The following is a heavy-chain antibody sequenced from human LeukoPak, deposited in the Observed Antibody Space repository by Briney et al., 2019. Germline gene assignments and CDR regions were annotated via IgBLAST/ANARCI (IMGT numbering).Heavy chain of an antibody. CDR2: IKQDGSEK. J-gene: IGHJ4*02. Sequence: SGGSLRLSCAASGFTFSSSWMSWVRQAPGKGLEWVANIKQDGSEKYYVDSVKGRFTISRDNAKNSLYLQMNSLRAEDTAVYYCARDPLFDYWGQGTLVTVSS. V-gene: IGHV3-7*03. CDR3: ARDPLFDY. CDR1: GFTFSSSW.